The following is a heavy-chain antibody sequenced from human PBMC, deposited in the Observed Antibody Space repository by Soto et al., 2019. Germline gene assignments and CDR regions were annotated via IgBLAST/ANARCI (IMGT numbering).Heavy chain of an antibody. CDR1: GESFGAYY. D-gene: IGHD4-17*01. CDR3: ARGFSNSVTTRFDS. J-gene: IGHJ4*02. V-gene: IGHV4-34*01. Sequence: AHLQQWGAGLLRPSETLSLTCTVSGESFGAYYWSWIRQSPGRGLEWIGEVYHSGDTKYNRSLKSRVTISEDPSKNQFSLRMTSMTAADTGVYYCARGFSNSVTTRFDSWGQGTLVTVSS. CDR2: VYHSGDT.